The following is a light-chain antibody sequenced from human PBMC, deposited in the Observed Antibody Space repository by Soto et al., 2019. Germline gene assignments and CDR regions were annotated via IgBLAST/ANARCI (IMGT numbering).Light chain of an antibody. Sequence: EIVLTQSPATLSLSPGERATLSCRASQSVSSYLAWYQQKPGQAPRLLIYDASNRATGIPARFSGSGPGTDFTLTISSLEPEDFAVYYCQQRRNWPLTFGGGTKVDIK. V-gene: IGKV3-11*01. CDR1: QSVSSY. CDR2: DAS. CDR3: QQRRNWPLT. J-gene: IGKJ4*01.